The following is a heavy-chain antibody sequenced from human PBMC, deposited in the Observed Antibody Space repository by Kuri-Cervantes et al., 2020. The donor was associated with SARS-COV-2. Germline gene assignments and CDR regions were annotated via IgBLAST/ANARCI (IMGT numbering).Heavy chain of an antibody. CDR2: IKQDGSEE. J-gene: IGHJ4*02. D-gene: IGHD3-16*01. V-gene: IGHV3-7*01. Sequence: GESLKISCAASGFTFSSYWMSWVRQAPGKGLEWVANIKQDGSEEYYVDSVKGRFTISRDNVKNSLYLQMNSLRAEDTAVYYCTTPVWPYGYWGQGTLVTVSS. CDR3: TTPVWPYGY. CDR1: GFTFSSYW.